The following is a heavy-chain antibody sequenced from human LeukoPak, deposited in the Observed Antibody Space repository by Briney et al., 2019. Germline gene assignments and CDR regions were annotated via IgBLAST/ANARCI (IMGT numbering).Heavy chain of an antibody. J-gene: IGHJ6*02. CDR2: INSSSSYI. CDR3: ARDDYSVPNYYYYGMDV. Sequence: GGSLRLSCAASGFTFSSYSMNWVRQAPGKGLEWVSSINSSSSYIYYADSVKGRFTNSRDNAKNSLYLQMNSLRAEDTAVYYCARDDYSVPNYYYYGMDVWGQGTTVTVSS. CDR1: GFTFSSYS. V-gene: IGHV3-21*01. D-gene: IGHD4-11*01.